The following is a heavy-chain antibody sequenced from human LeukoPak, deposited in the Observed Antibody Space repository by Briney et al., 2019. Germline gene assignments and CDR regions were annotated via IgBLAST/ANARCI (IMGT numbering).Heavy chain of an antibody. J-gene: IGHJ6*03. V-gene: IGHV4-39*07. CDR3: ARDGTTYYYGSGSYFFGPYYYYYMDV. D-gene: IGHD3-10*01. CDR1: GGSISSSSYY. CDR2: IYYSGST. Sequence: SETLSLTCTVSGGSISSSSYYWGWIRQPPGKGLEWIGSIYYSGSTSYNPSLKSRVTVSVDTSKNQFSLKLSSVTAADTAVYYCARDGTTYYYGSGSYFFGPYYYYYMDVWGKGTTVTISS.